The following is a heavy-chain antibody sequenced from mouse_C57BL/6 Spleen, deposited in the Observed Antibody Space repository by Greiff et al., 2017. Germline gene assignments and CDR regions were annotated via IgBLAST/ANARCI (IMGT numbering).Heavy chain of an antibody. V-gene: IGHV3-1*01. CDR2: ISYSGST. CDR1: GYSITSGYD. CDR3: ARGEPGAMDY. Sequence: EVKLQESGPGMVKPSQSLSLTCTVTGYSITSGYDWHWIRHFPGNKLEWMGYISYSGSTNYNPPLKSRISITHDTSNNHFFLKLNSVTTEDTATYYCARGEPGAMDYWGQGTSVTVSS. J-gene: IGHJ4*01.